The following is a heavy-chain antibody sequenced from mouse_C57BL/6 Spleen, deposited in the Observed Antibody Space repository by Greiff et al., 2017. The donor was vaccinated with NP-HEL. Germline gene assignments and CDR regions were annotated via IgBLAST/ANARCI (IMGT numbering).Heavy chain of an antibody. CDR1: GFTFSSYA. V-gene: IGHV5-9-1*02. Sequence: EVMLVESGEGLVKPGGSLKLSCAASGFTFSSYAMSWVRQTPEKRLEWVAYISSGGDYIYYADTVKGRFTISRDNARNTLYLQMSSLKSEDTAMYYCTRQDGNYPFAYWGQGTLVTVSA. CDR3: TRQDGNYPFAY. J-gene: IGHJ3*01. CDR2: ISSGGDYI. D-gene: IGHD2-1*01.